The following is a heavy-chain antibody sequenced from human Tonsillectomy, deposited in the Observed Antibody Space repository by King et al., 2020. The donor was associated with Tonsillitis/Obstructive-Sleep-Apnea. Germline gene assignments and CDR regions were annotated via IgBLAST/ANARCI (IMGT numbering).Heavy chain of an antibody. V-gene: IGHV3-23*04. J-gene: IGHJ5*02. Sequence: VQLVESGGGLGQPGGSLRLSCAASGFTFNSYAMTWVPPAPGKGLEWVSGIIGSGGNTYYSDSVKGRFTISGDNSKNTLYLQLNSLRAEDTAIYYCAKKKIPLEWLSPSDHWGQGTLVTVSS. D-gene: IGHD3-3*01. CDR3: AKKKIPLEWLSPSDH. CDR2: IIGSGGNT. CDR1: GFTFNSYA.